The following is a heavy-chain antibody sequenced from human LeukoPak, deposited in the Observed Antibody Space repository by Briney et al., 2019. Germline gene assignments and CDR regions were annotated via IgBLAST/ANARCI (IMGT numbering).Heavy chain of an antibody. V-gene: IGHV3-73*01. J-gene: IGHJ4*02. CDR3: ATYSITGGLGY. CDR2: IRSKTKSYAT. Sequence: GGSLRLSCAASGFTFSDSAMHWVRQASGKGLEWVGRIRSKTKSYATAYAASVKGRFTISRDDSKNTAYLQMNSLRSDDTAVYYCATYSITGGLGYWGQGTLVTVSS. D-gene: IGHD3-10*01. CDR1: GFTFSDSA.